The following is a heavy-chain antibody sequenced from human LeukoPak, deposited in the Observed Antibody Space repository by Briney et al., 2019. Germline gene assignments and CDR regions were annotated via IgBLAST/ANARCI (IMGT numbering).Heavy chain of an antibody. CDR3: ARGGKATVVTM. Sequence: KSSETLSLTCSVSGGSINSYYWSWIRQPAGKGLEWIGRIYSSGTTNYNPSLKSRVSMSVATSKNQCSLMLSSVTAADAAVYYCARGGKATVVTMWGQGILVTVSS. D-gene: IGHD4-23*01. CDR2: IYSSGTT. V-gene: IGHV4-4*07. J-gene: IGHJ4*02. CDR1: GGSINSYY.